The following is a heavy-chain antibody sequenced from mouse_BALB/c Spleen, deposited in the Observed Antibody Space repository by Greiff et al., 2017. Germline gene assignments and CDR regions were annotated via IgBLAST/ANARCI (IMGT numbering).Heavy chain of an antibody. CDR1: GYTFTDYA. D-gene: IGHD2-1*01. J-gene: IGHJ1*01. Sequence: QVHVKQSGAELVRPGVSVKISCKGSGYTFTDYAMHWVKQSHAKSLEWIGVISTYYGDASYNQKFKGKATMTVDKSSSTDYMELARLTSEDSAIYYCARLGVYGNYGYFDVWGAGTTVTVSS. CDR2: ISTYYGDA. V-gene: IGHV1S137*01. CDR3: ARLGVYGNYGYFDV.